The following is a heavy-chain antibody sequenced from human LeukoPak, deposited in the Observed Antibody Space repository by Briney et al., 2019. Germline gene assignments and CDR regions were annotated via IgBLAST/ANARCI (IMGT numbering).Heavy chain of an antibody. J-gene: IGHJ4*02. CDR1: GFTFSSYG. CDR2: IWYDGSNK. Sequence: QPGGSLRLSCAASGFTFSSYGMHWVRQAPGKGLEWVAVIWYDGSNKYYADSVKGRFTISRDNSKNTLYLQMNSLRAEDTAVYYCARGYCSSTSCPLDYWGQGTLVTVSS. V-gene: IGHV3-33*01. D-gene: IGHD2-2*01. CDR3: ARGYCSSTSCPLDY.